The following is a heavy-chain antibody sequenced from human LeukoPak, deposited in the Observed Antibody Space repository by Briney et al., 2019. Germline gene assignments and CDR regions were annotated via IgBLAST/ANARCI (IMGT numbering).Heavy chain of an antibody. CDR2: FDPEDGET. Sequence: ASVKVSCKVSGYTLTELSMHWVRQAPGKGLEWMGGFDPEDGETIYAQKFQGRVTMTGDTSTDTAYMELSSLRSEDTAVYYCATDRSGRNWFDPWGQGTLVTVSS. CDR3: ATDRSGRNWFDP. D-gene: IGHD3-10*01. CDR1: GYTLTELS. J-gene: IGHJ5*02. V-gene: IGHV1-24*01.